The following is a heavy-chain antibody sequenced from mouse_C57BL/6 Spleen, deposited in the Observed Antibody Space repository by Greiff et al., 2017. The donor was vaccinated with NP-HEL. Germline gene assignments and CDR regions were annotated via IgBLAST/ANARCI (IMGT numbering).Heavy chain of an antibody. J-gene: IGHJ4*01. Sequence: VQLQQSGPELVKPGASVKISCKASGYAFSSSWMNWVKQRPGKGLEWIGRLYPGDGDTNYNGTFKGKATLTADKSSSTAYMQLSSLTSEDSAVYFCARWDGSSYAMDYWGQGTSVTVSS. CDR3: ARWDGSSYAMDY. CDR1: GYAFSSSW. D-gene: IGHD1-1*01. V-gene: IGHV1-82*01. CDR2: LYPGDGDT.